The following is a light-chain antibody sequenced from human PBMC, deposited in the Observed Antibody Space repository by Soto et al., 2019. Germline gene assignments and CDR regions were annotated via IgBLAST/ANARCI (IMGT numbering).Light chain of an antibody. CDR1: QSVSSAF. V-gene: IGKV3-20*01. J-gene: IGKJ2*01. CDR2: GAS. Sequence: ETVLTQSPGTLSLSPGERATLSCRASQSVSSAFFAWFQQRPGLAPRLLIYGASSRATGIPDRFSGSGSGTDFTLTISRLEPEDFAVYYCHQYGNSPYTFGQVTILEIK. CDR3: HQYGNSPYT.